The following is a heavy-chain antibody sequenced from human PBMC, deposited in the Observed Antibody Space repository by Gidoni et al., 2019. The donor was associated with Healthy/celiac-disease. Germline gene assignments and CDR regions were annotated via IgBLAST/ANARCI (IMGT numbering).Heavy chain of an antibody. V-gene: IGHV3-21*01. CDR3: ARGRDDYGDYYFDY. CDR1: GFTFSSYS. CDR2: ISSSSSYI. Sequence: EVQLVESGGGLVKPGGSLRLCCAASGFTFSSYSMNWVRQAPGKGLEWVSSISSSSSYIYYADSVKGRFTIARDNAKNSLYLQMNSLRAEDTAVYYCARGRDDYGDYYFDYWGQGTLVTVSS. J-gene: IGHJ4*02. D-gene: IGHD4-17*01.